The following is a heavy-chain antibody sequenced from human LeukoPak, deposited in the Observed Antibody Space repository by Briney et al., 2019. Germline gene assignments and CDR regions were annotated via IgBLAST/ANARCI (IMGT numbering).Heavy chain of an antibody. CDR3: ARLFWSDSHSFEY. D-gene: IGHD3-3*01. J-gene: IGHJ4*02. V-gene: IGHV4-59*01. CDR1: GGSTSIYY. CDR2: IHYSGST. Sequence: SETLSLTCIVSGGSTSIYYWSWIRQPPGKGLEWIGYIHYSGSTNYNPSLKSRVTISLDTSKNQFSLKLSSVTAADTAVYYCARLFWSDSHSFEYWGQGTLVTVSS.